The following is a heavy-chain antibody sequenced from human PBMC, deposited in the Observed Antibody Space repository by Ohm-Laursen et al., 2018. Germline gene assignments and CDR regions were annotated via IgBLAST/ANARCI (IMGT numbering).Heavy chain of an antibody. CDR1: GFSLNTGGVG. CDR3: AHLYYDSNDITWEGFDY. J-gene: IGHJ4*02. D-gene: IGHD3-16*01. V-gene: IGHV2-5*01. Sequence: TQTLTLTCTFSGFSLNTGGVGMGWIRQPPGKALEWLALIYWNDDKRYSPSLKSRLTITKDTSKNQVVLTMTNMDPVDTATYYCAHLYYDSNDITWEGFDYWGQGSLVTVSS. CDR2: IYWNDDK.